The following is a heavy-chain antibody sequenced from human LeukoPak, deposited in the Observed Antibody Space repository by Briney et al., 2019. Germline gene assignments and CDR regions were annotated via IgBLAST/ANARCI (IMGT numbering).Heavy chain of an antibody. CDR2: AGWAGGTT. V-gene: IGHV3-43*01. D-gene: IGHD3-10*02. CDR1: GFTFSSYS. CDR3: AKELDTMFFDY. Sequence: GGSLRLSCAASGFTFSSYSMNWVRQAPGKGLEWVSLAGWAGGTTFYSDSVRGRFTISRDSGRKSVYLQMNSLTTDDTAFYFCAKELDTMFFDYWGQGALVTVSS. J-gene: IGHJ4*02.